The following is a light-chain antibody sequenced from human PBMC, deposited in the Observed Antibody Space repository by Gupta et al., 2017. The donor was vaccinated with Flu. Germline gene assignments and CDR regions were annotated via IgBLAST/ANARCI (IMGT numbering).Light chain of an antibody. CDR2: EVS. CDR1: SSDVGGYNY. V-gene: IGLV2-14*01. Sequence: NTSTCSGASSDVGGYNYVYWYQHNTGKTPNLLIFEVSSRSSGVPDRFSGSKSATTASLTITGLQAEDEADYYCSSETNSNNLVVFGGGTKLTVL. J-gene: IGLJ2*01. CDR3: SSETNSNNLVV.